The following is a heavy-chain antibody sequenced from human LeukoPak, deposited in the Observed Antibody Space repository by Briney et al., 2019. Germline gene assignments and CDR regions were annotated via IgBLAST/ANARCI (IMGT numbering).Heavy chain of an antibody. CDR3: ARDLGVGAYLLFDYISSGLDS. CDR2: ISYDGSHE. V-gene: IGHV3-30*03. CDR1: GFTFSTYG. D-gene: IGHD6-6*01. J-gene: IGHJ4*02. Sequence: GGSLRLSCAASGFTFSTYGMHWVRQAPGKGLEWVAVISYDGSHEYFVDSVKGRFTISRDNSRNILFLQMNSLRPEDTAVYYCARDLGVGAYLLFDYISSGLDSWGQGTLVTVSS.